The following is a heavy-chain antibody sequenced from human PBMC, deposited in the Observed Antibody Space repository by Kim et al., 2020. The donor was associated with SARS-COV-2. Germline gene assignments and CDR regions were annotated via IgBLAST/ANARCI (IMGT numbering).Heavy chain of an antibody. CDR2: IWYDGSNK. CDR1: GFTFSSYG. Sequence: GGSLRLSCAASGFTFSSYGMHWVRQAPGKGLEWVAVIWYDGSNKYYADSVKGGFTISRDNSKNTLYLQMNSLRAEDTAVYYCARDTRDYYGMDVWGQGTTVTVSS. J-gene: IGHJ6*02. CDR3: ARDTRDYYGMDV. V-gene: IGHV3-33*01.